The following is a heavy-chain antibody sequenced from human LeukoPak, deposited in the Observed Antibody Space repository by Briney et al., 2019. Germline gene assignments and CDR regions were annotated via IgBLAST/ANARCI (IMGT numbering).Heavy chain of an antibody. CDR2: MWYDGSNK. V-gene: IGHV3-33*01. CDR3: ARGLPPVMKYYFDY. CDR1: GFTFNSYG. Sequence: GGSLRLSCAASGFTFNSYGMHWVRQAPGKGLEWVAVMWYDGSNKYYADPVKGRFTISRDDSKNPLYLQMNSLRAEDAAMYYCARGLPPVMKYYFDYWGQGTLVTVSS. J-gene: IGHJ4*02. D-gene: IGHD4-11*01.